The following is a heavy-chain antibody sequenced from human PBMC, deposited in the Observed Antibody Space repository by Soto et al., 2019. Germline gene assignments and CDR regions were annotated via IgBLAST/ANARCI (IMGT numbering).Heavy chain of an antibody. J-gene: IGHJ5*02. D-gene: IGHD2-21*01. CDR3: ARGVVIRYNWFDP. CDR2: IYYSGST. Sequence: QVQLQESGPGLVKPSQTLSLTCTVSGGSISSGGYYWSWIRQHPGKGLEWIGYIYYSGSTYYNPSLKRRVTISVDTSKNPFYLKLRSVTAEDTAVYYCARGVVIRYNWFDPWGQGTLVTVSS. V-gene: IGHV4-31*03. CDR1: GGSISSGGYY.